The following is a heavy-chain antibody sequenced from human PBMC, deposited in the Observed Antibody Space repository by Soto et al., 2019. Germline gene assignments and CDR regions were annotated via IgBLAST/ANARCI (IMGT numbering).Heavy chain of an antibody. CDR1: GGSISSYY. V-gene: IGHV4-59*01. J-gene: IGHJ4*02. Sequence: SETLSLTCTVSGGSISSYYWSWIRQPPGKGLEWIGYIYYSGSTNYNPSLKSRVTISVDTSKNQFSLKLSSVTAADTAVYYCASLQDPDYAESWGKGTLVTVT. CDR3: ASLQDPDYAES. CDR2: IYYSGST.